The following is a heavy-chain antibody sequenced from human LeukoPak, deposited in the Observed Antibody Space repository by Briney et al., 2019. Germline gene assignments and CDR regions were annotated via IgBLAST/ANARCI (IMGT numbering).Heavy chain of an antibody. CDR2: IYYSGST. V-gene: IGHV4-59*01. CDR3: ARCSSTSPYYFDY. D-gene: IGHD2-2*01. J-gene: IGHJ4*02. CDR1: GGSISSYY. Sequence: SETLSLTCTVSGGSISSYYWSWIRQPPGKGLEWIGYIYYSGSTNYNPSLKSRVTISVDTSKNQFSLKLSSVTAADAAVYYCARCSSTSPYYFDYWGQGTLVTVSS.